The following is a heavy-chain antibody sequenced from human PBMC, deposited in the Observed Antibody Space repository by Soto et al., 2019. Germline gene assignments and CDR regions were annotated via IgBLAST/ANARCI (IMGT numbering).Heavy chain of an antibody. V-gene: IGHV6-1*01. CDR3: ARTRGYFDY. Sequence: SQTLSLTCAISGDSVSSNSAAWNWIRQSPSRGLEWLGRTYYKSKWSNEYSVSVKSRMTISPDTSKNQFSLRLNSVTPEDTAVYYCARTRGYFDYWGQGVLVTVPS. CDR2: TYYKSKWSN. CDR1: GDSVSSNSAA. J-gene: IGHJ4*02. D-gene: IGHD3-10*01.